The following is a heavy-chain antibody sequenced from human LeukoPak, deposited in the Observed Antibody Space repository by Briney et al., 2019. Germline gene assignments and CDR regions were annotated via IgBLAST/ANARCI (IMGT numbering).Heavy chain of an antibody. J-gene: IGHJ5*02. CDR3: ATSDIVVRWFDP. V-gene: IGHV4-59*06. CDR2: IYYSGST. CDR1: GGSISSYY. Sequence: SETLSLTCTVSGGSISSYYWSWIRQHPGKGLEWIGYIYYSGSTYYNPSLKSRVTISVDTSKNQFSLKLSSVTAADTAVYYCATSDIVVRWFDPWGQGTLVTVSS. D-gene: IGHD2-15*01.